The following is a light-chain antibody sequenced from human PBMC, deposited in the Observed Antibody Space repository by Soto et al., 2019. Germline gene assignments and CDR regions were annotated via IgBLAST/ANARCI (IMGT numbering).Light chain of an antibody. Sequence: EIVLTQSPATLSLSPGDRATLSCRASQSVKSFLTWYQQKPGQAPRLLIYDASTRATGIPARFSGSGSGTDFTLTISSLEPEDFAVYYCQQRNGWPPTFGGGTRVEMK. J-gene: IGKJ4*01. CDR2: DAS. CDR3: QQRNGWPPT. V-gene: IGKV3-11*01. CDR1: QSVKSF.